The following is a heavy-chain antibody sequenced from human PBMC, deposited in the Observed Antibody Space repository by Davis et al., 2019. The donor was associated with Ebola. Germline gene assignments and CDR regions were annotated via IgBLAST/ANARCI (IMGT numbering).Heavy chain of an antibody. CDR2: IKQDGSEK. CDR1: GFPFSSYA. J-gene: IGHJ6*02. CDR3: ARYNIVVVPTAIYYYYYGMDV. Sequence: GEPLKISCAASGFPFSSYAMSWVRQAPGKGLEWVANIKQDGSEKYYVDSVKGRFTISRDNAKNSLYLQMNSLIAEDTAVYYCARYNIVVVPTAIYYYYYGMDVWGQGTTVTVSS. V-gene: IGHV3-7*03. D-gene: IGHD2-2*01.